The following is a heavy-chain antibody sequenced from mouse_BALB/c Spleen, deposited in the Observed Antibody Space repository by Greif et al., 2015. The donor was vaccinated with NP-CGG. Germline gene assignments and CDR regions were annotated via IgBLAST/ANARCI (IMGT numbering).Heavy chain of an antibody. J-gene: IGHJ1*01. Sequence: QVQLQQSGAELVKPGASVKLSCKASGYTFTSYYMYWVKQRPGQGLEWIGEINPSNGGTNFNEKFKSKATLTVDKSSSTAYMQLSSLTSEDSAVYYCTRPGTTFDVWGAGTTVTVSS. CDR2: INPSNGGT. CDR3: TRPGTTFDV. D-gene: IGHD4-1*01. V-gene: IGHV1S81*02. CDR1: GYTFTSYY.